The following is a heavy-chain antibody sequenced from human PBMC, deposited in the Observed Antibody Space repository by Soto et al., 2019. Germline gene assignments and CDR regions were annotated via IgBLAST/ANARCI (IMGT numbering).Heavy chain of an antibody. CDR2: INPNSGNI. Sequence: VNVSFKASGNTFTSYDINWVRQATGHGLEWMGWINPNSGNIGYAQKFQGRVTMTRDTAIRTAYMEVSRLRSDDTAVYYCARGRASGSYYLLDYRGQGTLVTVSS. D-gene: IGHD3-10*01. CDR3: ARGRASGSYYLLDY. CDR1: GNTFTSYD. J-gene: IGHJ4*02. V-gene: IGHV1-8*01.